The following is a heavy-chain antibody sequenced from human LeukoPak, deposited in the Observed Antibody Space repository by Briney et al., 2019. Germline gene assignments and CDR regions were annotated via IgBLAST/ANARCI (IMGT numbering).Heavy chain of an antibody. V-gene: IGHV3-30*04. D-gene: IGHD3-10*01. CDR1: GFTFSSYA. CDR2: ISYDGSNK. J-gene: IGHJ4*02. Sequence: GRSLRLSCAASGFTFSSYAMHWVRQAPGKGLEWVAVISYDGSNKYYADPVKGRFTISRDNSKNTLYLQMNSLRAEDTAVYYCARGIVGVIRFDYWGQGTLVTVSS. CDR3: ARGIVGVIRFDY.